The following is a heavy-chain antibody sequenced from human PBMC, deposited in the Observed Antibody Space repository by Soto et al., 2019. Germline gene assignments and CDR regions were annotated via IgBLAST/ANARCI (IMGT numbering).Heavy chain of an antibody. D-gene: IGHD3-22*01. J-gene: IGHJ5*02. CDR3: ARHPIPYYYDSSGTGERWFDP. V-gene: IGHV5-51*01. CDR2: IYPGDSDT. Sequence: GESLKISFKGSGYSFTSYLICWVRQMPVKGLEWMGIIYPGDSDTRYSPSFQGQVTISADKSISTAYLQWSSLKASDTAMYYCARHPIPYYYDSSGTGERWFDPWGQGTLVTVSS. CDR1: GYSFTSYL.